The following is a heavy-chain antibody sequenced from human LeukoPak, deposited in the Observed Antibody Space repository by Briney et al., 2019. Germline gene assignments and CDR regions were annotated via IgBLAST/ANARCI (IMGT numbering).Heavy chain of an antibody. V-gene: IGHV3-9*01. Sequence: GRSLRLSCAASGFTFDDYAMHWVRQAPGKGLEWVSGISWNSGSIGYADSVKGRFTISRDNAKNTVYLQMNGLRAEDTSVYCATVSEYWGQGTLVTVSS. CDR1: GFTFDDYA. D-gene: IGHD1-1*01. CDR2: ISWNSGSI. CDR3: TVSEY. J-gene: IGHJ4*02.